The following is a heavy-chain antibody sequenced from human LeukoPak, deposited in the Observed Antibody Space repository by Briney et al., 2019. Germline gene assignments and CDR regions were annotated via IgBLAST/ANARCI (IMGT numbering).Heavy chain of an antibody. CDR1: GFTFTYYD. J-gene: IGHJ4*02. Sequence: ASVKVSCKTSGFTFTYYDITWVRQAPGQGLEWMGWISGYNGDTKYAQNLQGRVTMTTDTSTSTAYMELRSLRSDDTAVYYCARDFSNTSGFKVVVDFWGQGTLVTVSS. V-gene: IGHV1-18*01. CDR2: ISGYNGDT. CDR3: ARDFSNTSGFKVVVDF. D-gene: IGHD3-22*01.